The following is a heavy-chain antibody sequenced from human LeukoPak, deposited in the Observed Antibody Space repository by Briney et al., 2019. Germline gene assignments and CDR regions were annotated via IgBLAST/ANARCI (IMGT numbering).Heavy chain of an antibody. D-gene: IGHD6-6*01. J-gene: IGHJ4*02. CDR3: ARGPNSNWSGLDF. CDR2: ISPTGSTT. Sequence: GGSLRLSCTASGFSFSGHWMHWARQLPGKGLVWVSRISPTGSTTSCVDSVKGRFTVSRDNAKNTLYLQVNNLRAEDTAVYYCARGPNSNWSGLDFWGQGTLLTVSS. V-gene: IGHV3-74*01. CDR1: GFSFSGHW.